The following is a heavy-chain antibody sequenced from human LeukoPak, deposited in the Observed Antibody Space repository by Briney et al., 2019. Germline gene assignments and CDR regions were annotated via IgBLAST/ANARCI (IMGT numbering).Heavy chain of an antibody. D-gene: IGHD6-6*01. CDR2: VYYTGST. V-gene: IGHV4-59*08. CDR1: GGSVSNYY. CDR3: ARHFAYSSSSYFDY. Sequence: SETLSLTCSVSGGSVSNYYWSWIRQPPGKELEWIGYVYYTGSTNYNPSLKSRVTMFEDKSKNQFSLRLYSVTVADTAVYYCARHFAYSSSSYFDYWGQGSPVTVSS. J-gene: IGHJ4*02.